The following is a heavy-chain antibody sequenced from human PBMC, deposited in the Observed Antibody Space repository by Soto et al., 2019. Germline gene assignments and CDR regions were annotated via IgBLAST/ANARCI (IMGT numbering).Heavy chain of an antibody. V-gene: IGHV1-2*02. CDR2: INPNSGGT. CDR3: ARDYGGATLDYFDY. CDR1: GYTFIGYY. Sequence: QEQLVQSGAEVKKPGASVKVSCKSSGYTFIGYYMHWARQAPGQGLEWMGWINPNSGGTNYAQKFQGRVTMTRDTSISTAYMELSRLRSDDKAVYYCARDYGGATLDYFDYWGQGTLVTVSS. J-gene: IGHJ4*02. D-gene: IGHD1-26*01.